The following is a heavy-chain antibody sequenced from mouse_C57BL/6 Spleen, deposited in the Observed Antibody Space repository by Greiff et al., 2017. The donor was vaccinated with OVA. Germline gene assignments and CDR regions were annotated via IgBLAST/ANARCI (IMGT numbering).Heavy chain of an antibody. V-gene: IGHV7-3*01. CDR3: ARSPSGYGSSWYFDV. CDR1: GFTFTDYY. CDR2: IRNKANGYTT. D-gene: IGHD1-1*01. J-gene: IGHJ1*03. Sequence: EVKLQESGGGLVQPGGSLSLSCAASGFTFTDYYMSWVRQPPGKALEWLGFIRNKANGYTTEYSASVKGRFTISRDNSQSILYLQMNALRAEDSATYYCARSPSGYGSSWYFDVWGTGTTVTVSS.